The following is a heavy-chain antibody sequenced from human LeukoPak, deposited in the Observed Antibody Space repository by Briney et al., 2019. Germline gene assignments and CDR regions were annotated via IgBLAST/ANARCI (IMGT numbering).Heavy chain of an antibody. J-gene: IGHJ4*02. CDR3: AKGRGYCTGGSCYSDY. CDR2: ISGSDGST. D-gene: IGHD2-15*01. CDR1: GFTFSNYA. V-gene: IGHV3-23*01. Sequence: GGSLRLSCTASGFTFSNYAMSWVPQAPGKGLEWVSTISGSDGSTYYADSVKGRFTISRDNSKNTLYLQMNSLRVEDTAIYYCAKGRGYCTGGSCYSDYWGQGTLVTVSS.